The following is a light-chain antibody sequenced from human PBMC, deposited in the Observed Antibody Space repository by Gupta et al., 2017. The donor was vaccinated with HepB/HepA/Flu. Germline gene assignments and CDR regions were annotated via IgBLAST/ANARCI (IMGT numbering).Light chain of an antibody. Sequence: QAVVTPEPSLTVSPRGTVTLTCASSTASVSSGDYPHWFQQTPGQAPRTLIYDTSNSPAWTPARFSGSLRGGKAALTLSGARPEDEADYYCFFFYSDARVVFGGGTKLTVL. CDR3: FFFYSDARVV. J-gene: IGLJ2*01. CDR1: TASVSSGDY. V-gene: IGLV7-46*01. CDR2: DTS.